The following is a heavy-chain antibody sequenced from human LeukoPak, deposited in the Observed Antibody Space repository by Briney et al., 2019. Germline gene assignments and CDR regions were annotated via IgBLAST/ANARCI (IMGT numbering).Heavy chain of an antibody. CDR1: GFTFSSYG. Sequence: PPGGSLRLSCAASGFTFSSYGMHWVRQAPGKGLEWVAVISYDGSNKYYADSVKGRFTISRDNSKNTLYLQMNSLRAEDTAVYYCAKDNTHYDFWSGYAHWGQGTLVTVSS. J-gene: IGHJ4*02. CDR2: ISYDGSNK. CDR3: AKDNTHYDFWSGYAH. V-gene: IGHV3-30*18. D-gene: IGHD3-3*01.